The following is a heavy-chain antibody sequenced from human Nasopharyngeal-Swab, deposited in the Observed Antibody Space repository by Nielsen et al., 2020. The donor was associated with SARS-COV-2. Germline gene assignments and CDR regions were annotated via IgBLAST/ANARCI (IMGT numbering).Heavy chain of an antibody. V-gene: IGHV3-23*01. Sequence: WIRQPPGKGLEWVSTISGAGDLIFYADPVWGRFTISRDNSKNTLYLQMDRLRLEDTAVYYCARDRVLIAVAGTIPAYYYYYGMDVWGQGTTVTVSS. J-gene: IGHJ6*02. CDR2: ISGAGDLI. CDR3: ARDRVLIAVAGTIPAYYYYYGMDV. D-gene: IGHD6-19*01.